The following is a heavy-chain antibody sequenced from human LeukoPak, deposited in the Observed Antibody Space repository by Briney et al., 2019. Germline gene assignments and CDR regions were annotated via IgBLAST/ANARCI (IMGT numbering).Heavy chain of an antibody. CDR1: GYSFTSYW. D-gene: IGHD4-17*01. CDR3: ARAYGDYVGRNWFDP. CDR2: IDPSDSYT. Sequence: GESLKISCKGSGYSFTSYWISWVRQVPGKGLEWMGRIDPSDSYTNYSPSFQGHVTISADKSISTAYLQWSSLKASDTAMYYCARAYGDYVGRNWFDPWGQGTLVTVSS. V-gene: IGHV5-10-1*01. J-gene: IGHJ5*02.